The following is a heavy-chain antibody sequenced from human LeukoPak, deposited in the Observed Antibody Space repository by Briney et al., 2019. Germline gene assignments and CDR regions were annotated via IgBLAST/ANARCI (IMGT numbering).Heavy chain of an antibody. CDR3: ARSGGPYYDYVWGSYRYTGEIDY. J-gene: IGHJ4*02. CDR1: GFTFSSYW. V-gene: IGHV3-74*01. D-gene: IGHD3-16*02. Sequence: QPGGSLRLSCAASGFTFSSYWMHWVRQAPGKGLVWVSRINSDGSSTSYADSVKGRFTISRDNAKNTLYLQMNSLRAEDTAVYYCARSGGPYYDYVWGSYRYTGEIDYWGQGTLVTVSS. CDR2: INSDGSST.